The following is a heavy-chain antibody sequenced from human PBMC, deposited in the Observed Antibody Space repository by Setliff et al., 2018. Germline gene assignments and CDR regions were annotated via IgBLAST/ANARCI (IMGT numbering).Heavy chain of an antibody. CDR1: GGSFSGYF. D-gene: IGHD3-10*01. CDR3: ARGHYYGSGSYSL. CDR2: VNDSGSA. V-gene: IGHV4-34*01. J-gene: IGHJ4*02. Sequence: SETLSLTCDVFGGSFSGYFWAWIRQSPGKGLEWIGDVNDSGSANYKPSLKSRLTISRDTSKNQLSLNLSSVTAADTAVYYCARGHYYGSGSYSLWGQGTLVTVSS.